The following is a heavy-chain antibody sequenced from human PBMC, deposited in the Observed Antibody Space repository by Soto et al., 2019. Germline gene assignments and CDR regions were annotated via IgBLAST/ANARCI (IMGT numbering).Heavy chain of an antibody. J-gene: IGHJ6*03. V-gene: IGHV4-31*03. CDR3: ARVVYDILTGYDSYYYMVV. Sequence: PSETLSLTCTVSGGSISSGGYYWSWIRQHPGKGLEWIGYIYYSGSTYYNPSLKSRVTISVDTSKNQFSLKLSSVTAADTAVYYCARVVYDILTGYDSYYYMVVWGKGTTVTVSS. CDR2: IYYSGST. D-gene: IGHD3-9*01. CDR1: GGSISSGGYY.